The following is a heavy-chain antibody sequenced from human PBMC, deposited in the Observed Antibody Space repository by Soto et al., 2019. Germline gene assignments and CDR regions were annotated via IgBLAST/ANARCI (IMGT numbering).Heavy chain of an antibody. CDR2: INPNSGDT. D-gene: IGHD2-15*01. Sequence: SVKVSFKASCYMFTAYSMHWVRQAPGQGLEWLGWINPNSGDTIYAKKFQDRVTMTFDTSVSKAYLELSSLSSDDTALYYCAREASAVVSLDYWGQGTLVTVYS. CDR3: AREASAVVSLDY. CDR1: CYMFTAYS. V-gene: IGHV1-2*02. J-gene: IGHJ4*02.